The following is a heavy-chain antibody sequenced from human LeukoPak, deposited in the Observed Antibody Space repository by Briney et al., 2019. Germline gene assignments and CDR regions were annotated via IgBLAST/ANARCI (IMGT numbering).Heavy chain of an antibody. Sequence: GGSLRLSCAASGFAFSTYSMNWVRQAPGKGLEWISYISGGSSAIYYADSVKGRFTISRDNAKNSLYLQMNSLRDEDTAVYYCARRTHSGNCPWDYWGQGTLVTVSS. CDR1: GFAFSTYS. D-gene: IGHD1-26*01. CDR2: ISGGSSAI. V-gene: IGHV3-48*02. J-gene: IGHJ4*02. CDR3: ARRTHSGNCPWDY.